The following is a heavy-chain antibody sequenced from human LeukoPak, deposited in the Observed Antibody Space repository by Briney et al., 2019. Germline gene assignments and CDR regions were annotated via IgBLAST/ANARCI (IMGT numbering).Heavy chain of an antibody. Sequence: ASVKVSCKASGYTFTSYDINGVRQAPGQGLEWMGWMNPNSGNTGYAQKFQSTVTLTRNTSISTAYMELSSLRSEDTAVYYCARGRGRYCSSTSCLYVRYYYYYMDVWGKGTTVTVSS. J-gene: IGHJ6*03. V-gene: IGHV1-8*01. D-gene: IGHD2-2*01. CDR1: GYTFTSYD. CDR3: ARGRGRYCSSTSCLYVRYYYYYMDV. CDR2: MNPNSGNT.